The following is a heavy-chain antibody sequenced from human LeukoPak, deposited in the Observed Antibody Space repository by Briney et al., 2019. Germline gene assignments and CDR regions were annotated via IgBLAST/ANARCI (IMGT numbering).Heavy chain of an antibody. V-gene: IGHV3-64D*06. CDR2: ISDNGLST. D-gene: IGHD5-24*01. CDR1: GFTFSSYP. J-gene: IGHJ1*01. Sequence: GGSLRLSCSASGFTFSSYPMHWVRQAPGKGLQYVSVISDNGLSTSYTDSVKGRFTISRDNSKNTVYLQMSSLRAEDTAVYYCVGDGRDGYSIYFHHWGQGTLVTVSS. CDR3: VGDGRDGYSIYFHH.